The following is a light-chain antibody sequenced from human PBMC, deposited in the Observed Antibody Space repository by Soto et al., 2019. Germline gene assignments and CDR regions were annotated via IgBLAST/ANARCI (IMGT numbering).Light chain of an antibody. V-gene: IGLV2-11*01. Sequence: QSALTQPRSVSGSPGQSVTISCTGTSTDVGGYNYVSWYQQHPSKVPKLMLYDVSKRPSGVPDRFSGSKSGNTASLTISGLQAEDEADYYCCSYAGRDTLYVFGRGTKVTVL. CDR2: DVS. J-gene: IGLJ1*01. CDR1: STDVGGYNY. CDR3: CSYAGRDTLYV.